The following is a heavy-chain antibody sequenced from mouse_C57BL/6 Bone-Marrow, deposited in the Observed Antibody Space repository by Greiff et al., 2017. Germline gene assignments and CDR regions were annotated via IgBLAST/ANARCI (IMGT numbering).Heavy chain of an antibody. Sequence: QVQLKQSGPGLVQPSQSLSITCTVSGFSLTSYGVHWVRQSPGKGLEWLGVIWRGGSTDYNAAFMSRLSITKDNSKSQVFFKMNSLQADDTAIYYCAKNWGYGSSYGYAMDYWGQGTSVTVSS. V-gene: IGHV2-5*01. CDR1: GFSLTSYG. D-gene: IGHD1-1*01. CDR2: IWRGGST. CDR3: AKNWGYGSSYGYAMDY. J-gene: IGHJ4*01.